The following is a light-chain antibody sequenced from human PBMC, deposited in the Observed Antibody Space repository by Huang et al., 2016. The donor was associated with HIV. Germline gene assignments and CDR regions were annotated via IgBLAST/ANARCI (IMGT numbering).Light chain of an antibody. CDR1: QGISNF. J-gene: IGKJ1*01. CDR2: STS. Sequence: DIQMTQSPSSLSPSVGDRVTITCRASQGISNFLAWYQQKPGKAPKLLLHSTSRLESVVPSRFSGSGSGTDYTLTISSLQPEDFASYYCQQYYSTPTFGQGTKVEIK. V-gene: IGKV1-NL1*01. CDR3: QQYYSTPT.